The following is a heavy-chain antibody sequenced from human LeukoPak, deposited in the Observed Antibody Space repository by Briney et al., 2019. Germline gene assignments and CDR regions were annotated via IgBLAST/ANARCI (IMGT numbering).Heavy chain of an antibody. D-gene: IGHD3-16*01. V-gene: IGHV3-66*01. Sequence: PGGSLRLSCAASGFTFSGYSMNWVRQAPGKGLEWVSVIYSDGSTYYADSVRGRFTISRDYSKNTLYLQMNSLRAEDTAVYHCARGGGVIPVAWGQGTLVTVSS. J-gene: IGHJ5*02. CDR3: ARGGGVIPVA. CDR1: GFTFSGYS. CDR2: IYSDGST.